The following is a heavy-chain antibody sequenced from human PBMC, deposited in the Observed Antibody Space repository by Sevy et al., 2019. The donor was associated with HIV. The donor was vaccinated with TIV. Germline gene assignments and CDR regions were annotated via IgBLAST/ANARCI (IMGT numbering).Heavy chain of an antibody. V-gene: IGHV3-73*01. Sequence: GGSLRLSCAASGFTFSGSAMHWVRQASGKGQEWVGRIRSKANSYATAYAASVKGRFTISRDDSKNTAYLQMNSLKTEDTAVYYCTLGYSSSGEAYWGQGTLVTVSS. CDR3: TLGYSSSGEAY. CDR1: GFTFSGSA. D-gene: IGHD6-13*01. J-gene: IGHJ4*02. CDR2: IRSKANSYAT.